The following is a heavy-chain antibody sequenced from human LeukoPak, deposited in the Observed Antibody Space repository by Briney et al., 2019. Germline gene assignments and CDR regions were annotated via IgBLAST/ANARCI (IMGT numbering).Heavy chain of an antibody. CDR2: IYPGDSDT. Sequence: GESLKISCKGSGYSFTSYWLGLVRQMPGKGLEWMGIIYPGDSDTRYSPSFQGQVTISADKSISTAYLQWSSLKASDTAMYYCARILAAAGPYYFDYWGQGTLVTVSS. CDR1: GYSFTSYW. J-gene: IGHJ4*02. CDR3: ARILAAAGPYYFDY. D-gene: IGHD6-13*01. V-gene: IGHV5-51*01.